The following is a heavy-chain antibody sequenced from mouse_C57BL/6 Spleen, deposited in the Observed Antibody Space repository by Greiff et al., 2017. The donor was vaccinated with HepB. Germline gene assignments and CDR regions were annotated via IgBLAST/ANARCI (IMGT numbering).Heavy chain of an antibody. J-gene: IGHJ1*03. CDR1: GYTFTDYE. CDR3: TRSFITTVVYWYFDV. CDR2: IDPETGGT. Sequence: VQLQQSGAELVRPGASVTLSCKASGYTFTDYEMHWVKQTPVHGLEWIGAIDPETGGTAYNQKFKGKARLTADKSSSTAYMELRSLTSEDSAVYYCTRSFITTVVYWYFDVWGTGTTVTVSS. V-gene: IGHV1-15*01. D-gene: IGHD1-1*01.